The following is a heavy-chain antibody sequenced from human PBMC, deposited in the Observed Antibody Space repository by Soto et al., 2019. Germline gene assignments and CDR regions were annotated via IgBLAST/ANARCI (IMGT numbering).Heavy chain of an antibody. D-gene: IGHD3-3*02. CDR1: GFTFSTYA. V-gene: IGHV3-23*01. Sequence: EVQLLQSGGGLVQPGGSLRLSCAASGFTFSTYAMSWVRQAPGKGLEWVSANSGSGGGTYYADSVKGRFTISRDNSKNTVYLQMSSLRAEDTALYYCAKPSYIFGVVITGAFDYWGQGTLVTVSS. CDR2: NSGSGGGT. CDR3: AKPSYIFGVVITGAFDY. J-gene: IGHJ4*02.